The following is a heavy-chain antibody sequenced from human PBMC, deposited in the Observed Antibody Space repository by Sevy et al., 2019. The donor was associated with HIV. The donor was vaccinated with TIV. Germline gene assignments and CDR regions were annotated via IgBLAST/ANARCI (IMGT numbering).Heavy chain of an antibody. J-gene: IGHJ3*02. CDR3: AHTSYDTSGYYNHDAFDI. CDR1: GFSLSTTEVG. Sequence: SGPTLVNPTQTLTLTCTFSGFSLSTTEVGVGWIRQPPGKALEWLALFYWNDDRRYSPSLKSRLTITKDTSKNQVVLTMTNMDPVDTATYYCAHTSYDTSGYYNHDAFDIWGQGTMVTVSS. D-gene: IGHD3-22*01. CDR2: FYWNDDR. V-gene: IGHV2-5*01.